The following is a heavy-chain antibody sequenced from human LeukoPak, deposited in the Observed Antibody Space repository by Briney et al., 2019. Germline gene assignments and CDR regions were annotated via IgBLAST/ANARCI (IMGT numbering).Heavy chain of an antibody. D-gene: IGHD3-10*01. CDR2: INHSGST. J-gene: IGHJ6*04. Sequence: PSETLSLTCAVYGGSFSGYYWSWIRQPPGKGLEWIGEINHSGSTNYNPSLKSRVTISVDTSKNQFSLKLSSVTAADTAVYYCASRYYGSGSCYRRGYGMDVWGKGTTVTVSS. CDR1: GGSFSGYY. V-gene: IGHV4-34*01. CDR3: ASRYYGSGSCYRRGYGMDV.